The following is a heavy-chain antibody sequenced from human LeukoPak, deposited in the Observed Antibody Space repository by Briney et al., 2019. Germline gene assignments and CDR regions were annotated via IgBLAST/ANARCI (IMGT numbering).Heavy chain of an antibody. CDR1: GYSISSGYY. CDR2: IREDGSEK. J-gene: IGHJ4*02. V-gene: IGHV3-7*01. CDR3: ARDLYRIVVVPHYFDY. Sequence: ETLSLTCTVSGYSISSGYYWGWIRQPPGKGLEWVASIREDGSEKTSVDSVKGRFTISRDNAKNSLYLQMNSLRAEDTAVYYCARDLYRIVVVPHYFDYWGQGTLVTVSS. D-gene: IGHD3-22*01.